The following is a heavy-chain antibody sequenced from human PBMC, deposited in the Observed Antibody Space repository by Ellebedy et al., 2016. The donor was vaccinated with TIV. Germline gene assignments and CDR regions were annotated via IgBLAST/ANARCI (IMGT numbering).Heavy chain of an antibody. V-gene: IGHV3-30*18. CDR2: ISHDGMNK. CDR3: AKDGIHYYGSGSFIDH. CDR1: GFTFTSYG. D-gene: IGHD3-10*01. Sequence: GESLKISXGASGFTFTSYGMHWVRQAPGKGLEWVASISHDGMNKFYADSVKGRFTISRDNSKSTLYLQMNSLRAEDTAVYYCAKDGIHYYGSGSFIDHWGQGTLVTVSS. J-gene: IGHJ4*02.